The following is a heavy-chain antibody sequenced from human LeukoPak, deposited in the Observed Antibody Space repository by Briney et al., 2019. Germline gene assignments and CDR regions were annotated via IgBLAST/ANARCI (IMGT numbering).Heavy chain of an antibody. J-gene: IGHJ5*02. CDR1: GYTFTSYG. D-gene: IGHD2-21*01. CDR2: INPNSGGT. Sequence: ASVKVSCKASGYTFTSYGISWVRQAPGQGLEWMGWINPNSGGTSSAQKFQGRVTMTRDTSTTTVYMEVSWLTSDDTAIYYCARADRLHGGPYLIGPWGQGTLVTVSS. CDR3: ARADRLHGGPYLIGP. V-gene: IGHV1-2*02.